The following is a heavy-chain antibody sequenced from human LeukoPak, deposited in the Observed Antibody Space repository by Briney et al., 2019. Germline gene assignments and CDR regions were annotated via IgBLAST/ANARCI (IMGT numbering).Heavy chain of an antibody. D-gene: IGHD3-10*01. CDR2: ITSTSTYI. V-gene: IGHV3-21*01. J-gene: IGHJ4*02. CDR1: GFPFSTYS. CDR3: ARGRPCITSYRVSDY. Sequence: PGGSLRLSCAASGFPFSTYSMHWVRLAPGKGLEWVASITSTSTYIYYADSVKGRFTISRDNAHNLLYLQMNSLRADDTAVYYCARGRPCITSYRVSDYWGQGTLVTVSS.